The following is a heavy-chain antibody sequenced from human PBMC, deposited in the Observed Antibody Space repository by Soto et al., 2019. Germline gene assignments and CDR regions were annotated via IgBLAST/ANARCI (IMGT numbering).Heavy chain of an antibody. D-gene: IGHD5-12*01. CDR3: ARDGAMKSRDGYNYYYYYGMDV. Sequence: SETLSLTCTVSGGSISSYYWSWIRQSPGKGLEWIGYIYYSGSTNYNPSLKSRVTISVDTSKNQFSLKLSSVTAADTAVYYCARDGAMKSRDGYNYYYYYGMDVWGQGTTVTVSS. CDR2: IYYSGST. CDR1: GGSISSYY. J-gene: IGHJ6*02. V-gene: IGHV4-59*01.